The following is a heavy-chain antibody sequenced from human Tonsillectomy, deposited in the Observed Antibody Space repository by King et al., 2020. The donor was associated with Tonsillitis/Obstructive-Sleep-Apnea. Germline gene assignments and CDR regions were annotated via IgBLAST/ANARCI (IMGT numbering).Heavy chain of an antibody. Sequence: VQLVESGGGLVQPGGSLRLSCAASGFTFSSYDMHWVRQATGKGLEWVSAIGTAGDPYYPGSVKGRLTISRENAKNSLYLQMNSLRAGDTAVYYCARDTPLGYFDLWGRGTLVTVSS. CDR2: IGTAGDP. J-gene: IGHJ2*01. V-gene: IGHV3-13*05. CDR1: GFTFSSYD. CDR3: ARDTPLGYFDL.